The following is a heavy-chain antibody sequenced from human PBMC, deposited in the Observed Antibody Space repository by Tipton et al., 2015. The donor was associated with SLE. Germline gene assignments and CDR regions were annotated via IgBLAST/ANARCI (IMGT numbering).Heavy chain of an antibody. V-gene: IGHV4-59*01. Sequence: TLSLTCTVSGGSISGYYWSWIRQPPGEGLECIGYVYSSEDTHSNPPLKSRVSMSIDTSKNQFSLKVNSVTAADTAIYYCARGPGFCNGGNCQGDRRWVDPWGQGILVTVSS. J-gene: IGHJ5*02. CDR3: ARGPGFCNGGNCQGDRRWVDP. D-gene: IGHD2-15*01. CDR2: VYSSEDT. CDR1: GGSISGYY.